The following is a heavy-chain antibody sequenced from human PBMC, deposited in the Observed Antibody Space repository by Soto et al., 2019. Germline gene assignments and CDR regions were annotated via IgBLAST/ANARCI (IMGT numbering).Heavy chain of an antibody. J-gene: IGHJ6*02. Sequence: PGGSLRLSCAASGFTFSSYSMNWVRQAPGKGLEWVSSISSSSSYIYYADSVKGRFTISRDNAKNSLYLQMNSLRAEDTAVYYCARAPRTTVTQLMDVWGQGTTVTVYS. V-gene: IGHV3-21*01. CDR1: GFTFSSYS. CDR3: ARAPRTTVTQLMDV. D-gene: IGHD4-17*01. CDR2: ISSSSSYI.